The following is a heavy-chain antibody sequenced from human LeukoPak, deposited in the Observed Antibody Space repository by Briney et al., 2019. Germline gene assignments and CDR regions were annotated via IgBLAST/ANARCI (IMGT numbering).Heavy chain of an antibody. CDR2: IYNSGST. V-gene: IGHV4-31*03. CDR1: GGSISSGGYY. D-gene: IGHD5-12*01. Sequence: KSSETLSLTCTVSGGSISSGGYYWSWIRQHPGKGLEWIGYIYNSGSTYYNPSLKSRVTISVDTSKNQFSLKLSSVTAADTAVYYCARVVAGASPLFDYWGQGTPVTVSS. J-gene: IGHJ4*02. CDR3: ARVVAGASPLFDY.